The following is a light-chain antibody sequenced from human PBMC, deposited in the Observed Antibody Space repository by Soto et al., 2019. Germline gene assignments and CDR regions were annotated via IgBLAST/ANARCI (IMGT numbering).Light chain of an antibody. CDR1: QSVSSK. CDR2: GAS. J-gene: IGKJ2*01. V-gene: IGKV3-15*01. Sequence: EIVRTQSPVTLSVSPGERPTLSCRASQSVSSKVAWYQQKPGQAPRLLIYGASTRATGIPARFSGSGSGTEFTLTISRLQSEDFAVYYCQQYNNWPLTFGPGTEVEIK. CDR3: QQYNNWPLT.